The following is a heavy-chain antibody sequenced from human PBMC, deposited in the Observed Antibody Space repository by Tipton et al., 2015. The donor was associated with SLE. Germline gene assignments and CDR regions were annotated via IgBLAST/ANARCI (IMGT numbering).Heavy chain of an antibody. D-gene: IGHD3-10*01. CDR3: AKPQVAYGLFNYMDV. CDR2: ISWDGDST. J-gene: IGHJ6*03. V-gene: IGHV3-43*01. CDR1: GFTVSTNY. Sequence: GSLRLSCAASGFTVSTNYMSWVRQAPGKGLEWVSLISWDGDSTYYADSVRGRFTISRDNSKNSLYLQMNSLTTEDTGFYYCAKPQVAYGLFNYMDVWGKGTTVTVSS.